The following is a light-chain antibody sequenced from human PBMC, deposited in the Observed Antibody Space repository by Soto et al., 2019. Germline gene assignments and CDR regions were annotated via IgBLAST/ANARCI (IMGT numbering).Light chain of an antibody. Sequence: EIVLTQSPATLSLSPGERATLSCRASQSVSSYLAWYQQKPGQAPRLLIYDASNRATGIPARFSGSGSGTDFSLTISCLEPEDFAVYYCQRRSNWYTFGQGTQLEIK. CDR1: QSVSSY. J-gene: IGKJ2*01. CDR2: DAS. CDR3: QRRSNWYT. V-gene: IGKV3-11*01.